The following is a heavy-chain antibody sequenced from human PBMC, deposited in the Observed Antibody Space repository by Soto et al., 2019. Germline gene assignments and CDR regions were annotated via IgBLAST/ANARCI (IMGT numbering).Heavy chain of an antibody. CDR3: ARCGVSIFDY. D-gene: IGHD2-21*01. CDR2: IIPILGIA. CDR1: GGTFSSYT. J-gene: IGHJ4*02. V-gene: IGHV1-69*02. Sequence: QVQLVQSGAEVKKPGSSVKVSCKASGGTFSSYTISWVRQAPGQGLEWMGRIIPILGIANYAQKFQGRVTIPADHSTSPAYMDLSSLRSEDTAVYYCARCGVSIFDYCGQGPLVTLSS.